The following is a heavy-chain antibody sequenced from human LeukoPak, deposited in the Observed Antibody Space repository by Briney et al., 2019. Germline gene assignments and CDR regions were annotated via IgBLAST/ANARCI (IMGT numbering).Heavy chain of an antibody. J-gene: IGHJ6*03. CDR2: IYYSGRT. CDR1: GGSISSYY. V-gene: IGHV4-59*08. Sequence: SETLSLTCSVSGGSISSYYWSWIRQPPGKGLEWIGYIYYSGRTNYNPSLKSRVTISVDTSKNQFSLKLSSVTAADTAVYYCARHVVGYSSGWYYYYYYMDVWGKGTTVTISS. D-gene: IGHD6-19*01. CDR3: ARHVVGYSSGWYYYYYYMDV.